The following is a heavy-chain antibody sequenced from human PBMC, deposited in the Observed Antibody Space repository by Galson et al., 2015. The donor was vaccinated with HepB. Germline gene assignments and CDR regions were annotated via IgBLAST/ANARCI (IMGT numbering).Heavy chain of an antibody. D-gene: IGHD3-9*01. CDR1: GFTFSDNT. J-gene: IGHJ6*02. Sequence: SLRLPCSCSGFTFSDNTIRWIRQAPGKRQQLISYIRGTSTYVYYADSVVGRFTISRDNANNSVLLQMNNLRADDTGVYYCARGDYDILTMDVWGQGTTVIVSS. V-gene: IGHV3-11*06. CDR2: IRGTSTYV. CDR3: ARGDYDILTMDV.